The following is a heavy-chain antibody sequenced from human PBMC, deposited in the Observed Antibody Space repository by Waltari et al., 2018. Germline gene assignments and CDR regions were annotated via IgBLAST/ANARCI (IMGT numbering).Heavy chain of an antibody. Sequence: QVQLQESGPGLVKPSETLSLTCAVSGYSISSGYYWGWIRQPPGKGLEWIGSIYHSGRTYYNPSLKSRVTISVDTSKNQFSLKLSSGTAADTAVYYCARGGGSGSWNYGMDVWGQGTTVTVSS. V-gene: IGHV4-38-2*01. J-gene: IGHJ6*02. D-gene: IGHD3-10*01. CDR3: ARGGGSGSWNYGMDV. CDR2: IYHSGRT. CDR1: GYSISSGYY.